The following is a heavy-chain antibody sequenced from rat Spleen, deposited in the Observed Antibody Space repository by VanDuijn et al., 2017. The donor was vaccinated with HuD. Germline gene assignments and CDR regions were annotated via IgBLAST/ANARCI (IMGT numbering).Heavy chain of an antibody. J-gene: IGHJ2*01. CDR1: GFKFNDYW. V-gene: IGHV4-2*01. Sequence: EVKLVESGGGLVQPGRSLKLSCAASGFKFNDYWMGWVRQAPGKGLEWIGEINKDSRTIKYSPSLKDKFTISRDNAQNTLYLQMSKLGSEDTAIYYCIREAFGVDYWGQGVMVTVSS. CDR2: INKDSRTI. CDR3: IREAFGVDY. D-gene: IGHD4-3*01.